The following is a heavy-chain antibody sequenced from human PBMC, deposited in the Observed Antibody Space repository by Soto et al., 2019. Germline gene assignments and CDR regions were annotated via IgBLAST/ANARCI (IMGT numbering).Heavy chain of an antibody. J-gene: IGHJ6*02. Sequence: SVKVSCKASGGTFSSYAISWVRQAPGQGLEWMGGIIPIFGTANYAQKFQGRVTITADESTSTAYMELSSLRSEDTAVYYCARDRGVGATYPYYGMDVWGQGTTVTVSS. D-gene: IGHD1-26*01. CDR1: GGTFSSYA. CDR2: IIPIFGTA. CDR3: ARDRGVGATYPYYGMDV. V-gene: IGHV1-69*13.